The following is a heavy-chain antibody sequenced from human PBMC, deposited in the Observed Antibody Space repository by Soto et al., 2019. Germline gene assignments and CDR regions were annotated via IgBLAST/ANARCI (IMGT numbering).Heavy chain of an antibody. CDR3: ARGRYGDY. V-gene: IGHV1-18*01. CDR2: ISVHNGNT. Sequence: QVHLVQSGAEVKKPGASVKVSCKASGYTFTSYGITWVRQAPGQGLEWMGWISVHNGNTDYAQKLQGRVIVTRDTSTSTVYMELRSLISDDTAVYYCARGRYGDYWGQGALVTVSS. D-gene: IGHD1-1*01. CDR1: GYTFTSYG. J-gene: IGHJ4*02.